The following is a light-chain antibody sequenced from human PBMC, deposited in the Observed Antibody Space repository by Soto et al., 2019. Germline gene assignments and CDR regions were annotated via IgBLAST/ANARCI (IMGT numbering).Light chain of an antibody. CDR2: GAS. V-gene: IGKV3-15*01. CDR1: QSVSSN. CDR3: QQYNNWPPV. J-gene: IGKJ3*01. Sequence: EIVMTQSPATLSISPGEKATLSCRAGQSVSSNLAWYQQKPGQAPRLLIYGASTRATSIPARFSGSGSGTEFTLTISSLQSEDFAVYYCQQYNNWPPVFGPGTKVDIK.